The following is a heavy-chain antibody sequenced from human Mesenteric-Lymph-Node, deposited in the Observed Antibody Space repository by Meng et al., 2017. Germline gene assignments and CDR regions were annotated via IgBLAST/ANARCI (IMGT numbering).Heavy chain of an antibody. CDR2: ISWNSGSI. Sequence: GGSLRLSCAASGFTFSSYAMSWVRQAPGKGLEWVSGISWNSGSIGYADSVKGRFTISRDNSKNTLYLEMNSLRVEDTAVYYCVRDGPNWGKDFDSWGQGTLVTVSS. V-gene: IGHV3-23*01. D-gene: IGHD7-27*01. CDR1: GFTFSSYA. J-gene: IGHJ4*02. CDR3: VRDGPNWGKDFDS.